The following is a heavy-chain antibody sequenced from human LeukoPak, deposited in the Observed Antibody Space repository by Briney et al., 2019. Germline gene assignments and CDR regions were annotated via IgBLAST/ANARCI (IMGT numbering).Heavy chain of an antibody. V-gene: IGHV1-69*01. CDR3: ARGLRPYCSSTSCYYFDY. CDR1: GGTFSSYA. J-gene: IGHJ4*02. CDR2: IIPIFGTA. D-gene: IGHD2-2*01. Sequence: SVKVSCKASGGTFSSYAISWVRQAPGQGLEWMGGIIPIFGTANYAQKFQGRVTITADESTSTAYMELSSLRSEDTAVYYCARGLRPYCSSTSCYYFDYWGQGTLVTVSS.